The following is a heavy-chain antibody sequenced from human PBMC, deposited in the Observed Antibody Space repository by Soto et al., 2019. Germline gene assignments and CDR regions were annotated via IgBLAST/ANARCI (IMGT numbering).Heavy chain of an antibody. CDR3: ARDPVYQLVLRGRLYGIDV. CDR2: IYYSGST. Sequence: SETLSLTCTVSGGSISSGGYYWSWIRQHPGKGLEWIGYIYYSGSTYYNPYLKSRVTIQVDTFKNQFSLKLRSVTATDTAEYYCARDPVYQLVLRGRLYGIDVWGQGTTVTVSS. D-gene: IGHD2-2*01. CDR1: GGSISSGGYY. J-gene: IGHJ6*02. V-gene: IGHV4-31*03.